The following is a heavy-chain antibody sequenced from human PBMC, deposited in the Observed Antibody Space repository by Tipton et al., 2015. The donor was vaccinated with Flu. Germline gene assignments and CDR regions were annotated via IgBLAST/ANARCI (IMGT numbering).Heavy chain of an antibody. D-gene: IGHD2-21*02. Sequence: RSLRLSCAASGFTFSSYGMHWVRQAPGQGLEWVAVISYDGSNKYYADSVKGRFTISRDNSKNTLYLQMNSLRAEDTAVYNCARDKTCGTDFCGLDSWGQGTLVTVSS. CDR1: GFTFSSYG. J-gene: IGHJ4*02. CDR2: ISYDGSNK. V-gene: IGHV3-30*03. CDR3: ARDKTCGTDFCGLDS.